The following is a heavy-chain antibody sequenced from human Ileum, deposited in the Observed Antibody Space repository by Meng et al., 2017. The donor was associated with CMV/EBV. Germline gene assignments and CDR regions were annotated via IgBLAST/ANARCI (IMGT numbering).Heavy chain of an antibody. CDR2: ISAYNGNT. V-gene: IGHV1-18*01. CDR1: YTFTSYG. J-gene: IGHJ5*02. CDR3: ARIPFCSSTSCYTPFDP. Sequence: YTFTSYGISWVRQAPGQGLEWMGWISAYNGNTNYAQKLQGRVTMTTDTSTSTAYMELRSLRSEDTAVYYCARIPFCSSTSCYTPFDPWGQGTLVTVSS. D-gene: IGHD2-2*02.